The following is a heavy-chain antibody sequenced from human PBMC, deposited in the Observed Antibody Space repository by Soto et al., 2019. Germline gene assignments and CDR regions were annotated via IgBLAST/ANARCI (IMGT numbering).Heavy chain of an antibody. Sequence: EVQLLESGGGFVQPGGSLRLSCAAAGFTFTDYAMTWVRQAPGKGLDWVSSISGSGGSTYYTDSVKGRFTISIDNSKNTLYLQMHSLTAKDPAVYYCAKGRGGVLAPSYFDNWGQGTLVTVSS. V-gene: IGHV3-23*01. D-gene: IGHD2-8*01. J-gene: IGHJ4*02. CDR2: ISGSGGST. CDR3: AKGRGGVLAPSYFDN. CDR1: GFTFTDYA.